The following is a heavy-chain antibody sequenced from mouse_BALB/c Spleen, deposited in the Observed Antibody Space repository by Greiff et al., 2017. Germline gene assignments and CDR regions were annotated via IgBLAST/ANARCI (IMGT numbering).Heavy chain of an antibody. CDR2: IWAGGST. CDR3: AREYYGPMDY. D-gene: IGHD1-1*02. J-gene: IGHJ4*01. CDR1: GFSLTSYG. V-gene: IGHV2-9*02. Sequence: VKLMESGPGLVAPSQSLSITCTVSGFSLTSYGVHWVRQPPGKGLEWLGVIWAGGSTNYNSALMSRLSISKDNSKSQVFLKMNSLQTDDTAMYYCAREYYGPMDYWGQGTSVTVSS.